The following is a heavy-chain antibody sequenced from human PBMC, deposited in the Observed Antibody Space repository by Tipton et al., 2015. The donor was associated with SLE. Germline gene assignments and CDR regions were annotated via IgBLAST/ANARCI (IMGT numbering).Heavy chain of an antibody. CDR1: GFSFSDYY. CDR2: ISYSGSTI. CDR3: ANLLGPYEFPLPFDH. V-gene: IGHV3-11*01. D-gene: IGHD5-12*01. J-gene: IGHJ4*02. Sequence: SLRLSCAAPGFSFSDYYMTWLRQAPGKGLAWVSSISYSGSTIYYADSVKGRFPISRDNAKNSLYLQMTSPRAEDTAVYYCANLLGPYEFPLPFDHWGQGTLVTVSS.